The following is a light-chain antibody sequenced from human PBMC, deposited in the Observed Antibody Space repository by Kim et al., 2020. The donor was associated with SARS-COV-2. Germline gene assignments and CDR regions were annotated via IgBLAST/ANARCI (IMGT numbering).Light chain of an antibody. V-gene: IGLV2-14*03. Sequence: QSALTQPPSVSGSPGQSVTISCTGTSSDVGGYNYVSWYQQHPGKAPKVMIYDVSKRPSGVSNRFSGSKSGNTASLTISGLQAEDEADYYCSSYTSSSTYVFGPGTKVTVL. CDR2: DVS. J-gene: IGLJ1*01. CDR1: SSDVGGYNY. CDR3: SSYTSSSTYV.